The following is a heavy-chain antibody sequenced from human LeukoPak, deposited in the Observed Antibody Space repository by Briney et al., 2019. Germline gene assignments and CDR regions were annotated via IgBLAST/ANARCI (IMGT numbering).Heavy chain of an antibody. J-gene: IGHJ6*03. Sequence: ASVKVSCKASGYTFTSYYMHWVRQAPGQGLEWMGIINPSGGSTSYAQKFQGRVTMTRDTSTSTVYMELSSLRSEDTAVYYCARVSVANSGSYFNSYYYYYMDVWGKGTTVTVSS. CDR3: ARVSVANSGSYFNSYYYYYMDV. D-gene: IGHD1-26*01. CDR1: GYTFTSYY. CDR2: INPSGGST. V-gene: IGHV1-46*01.